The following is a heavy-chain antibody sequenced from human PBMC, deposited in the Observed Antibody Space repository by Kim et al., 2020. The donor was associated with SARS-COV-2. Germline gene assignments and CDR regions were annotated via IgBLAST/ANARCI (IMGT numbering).Heavy chain of an antibody. CDR2: IYYSGST. J-gene: IGHJ4*02. V-gene: IGHV4-39*01. D-gene: IGHD3-22*01. CDR3: ARQSMRTVILVVITKSYYFDY. Sequence: SETLSLTCTVSGGSISSSSYYWGWIRQPPGKGLEWIGSIYYSGSTYYNPSLKSRVTISVDTSKNQFSLKLSSVTAADTAVYYCARQSMRTVILVVITKSYYFDYWGQGTLVTVSS. CDR1: GGSISSSSYY.